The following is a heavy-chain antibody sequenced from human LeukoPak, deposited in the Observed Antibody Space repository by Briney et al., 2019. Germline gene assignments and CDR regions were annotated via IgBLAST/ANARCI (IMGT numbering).Heavy chain of an antibody. V-gene: IGHV4-34*01. D-gene: IGHD6-13*01. CDR1: GGSFSGYY. CDR3: ASSLASSGMDV. CDR2: INHSGST. J-gene: IGHJ6*02. Sequence: SETLSLTCAVYGGSFSGYYWSWIRQPPGKGLEWIGEINHSGSTNYNPSLKSRVTISVDTSKNQFSLKLSSVTAADTAVYYCASSLASSGMDVWGQGTTVTVS.